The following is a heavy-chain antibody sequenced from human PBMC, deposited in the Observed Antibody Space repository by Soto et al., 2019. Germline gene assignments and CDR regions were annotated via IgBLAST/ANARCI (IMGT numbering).Heavy chain of an antibody. D-gene: IGHD3-22*01. CDR2: MNPNSGNT. Sequence: QVQLVQSGAEVKKPGASVKVSCKASGYTFTSYDINWVRQATGQGLEWKGWMNPNSGNTGYAQKFQGRVTMTRNTSISTAYMELSSLRSEDTAVYYCAREGYYDSSGYYFDAFDIWGQGTMVTVSS. CDR3: AREGYYDSSGYYFDAFDI. CDR1: GYTFTSYD. V-gene: IGHV1-8*01. J-gene: IGHJ3*02.